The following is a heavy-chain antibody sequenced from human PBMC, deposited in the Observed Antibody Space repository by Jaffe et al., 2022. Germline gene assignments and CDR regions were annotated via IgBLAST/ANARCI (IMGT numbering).Heavy chain of an antibody. Sequence: QVQLQESAPRLVKPSETLSLTCDVSGFSISRGYYWGWVRQPPGKELEWIGSIYYTGTTYYNPSLQSRVTISVDTSKNQFSLNVTSVTAADTGVYYCASQRKAWIQDRSSPGVFDSWGQGALVTVSS. V-gene: IGHV4-38-2*01. J-gene: IGHJ4*02. CDR2: IYYTGTT. CDR1: GFSISRGYY. CDR3: ASQRKAWIQDRSSPGVFDS. D-gene: IGHD5-18*01.